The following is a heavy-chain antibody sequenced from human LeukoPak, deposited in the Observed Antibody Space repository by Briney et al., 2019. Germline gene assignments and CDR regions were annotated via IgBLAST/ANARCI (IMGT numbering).Heavy chain of an antibody. Sequence: ASVNVSCKASGYTFSDYAVHRVRQAPGQRFEWMGWIDAGNGDTRYSQKFQGRVTITRDSSASTAYIELRSLRSEDTAMYYCARGSTSDWPLDHWGQETLVTISS. CDR2: IDAGNGDT. D-gene: IGHD2-2*01. V-gene: IGHV1-3*01. J-gene: IGHJ4*02. CDR3: ARGSTSDWPLDH. CDR1: GYTFSDYA.